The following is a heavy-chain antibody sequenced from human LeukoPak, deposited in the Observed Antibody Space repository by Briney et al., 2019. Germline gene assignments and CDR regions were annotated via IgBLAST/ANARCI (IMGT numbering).Heavy chain of an antibody. CDR3: ARDDYYDSSGYYGFDY. V-gene: IGHV3-48*03. D-gene: IGHD3-22*01. Sequence: PGGSLRLSCAASGFTFNSYEMNWVRQAPGKGLEWVSYISSSGNSIYYADSVKGRFTISRDNAKNSLYLQMNSLRAEDTAVYYCARDDYYDSSGYYGFDYWGQGTLVTVSS. CDR2: ISSSGNSI. CDR1: GFTFNSYE. J-gene: IGHJ4*02.